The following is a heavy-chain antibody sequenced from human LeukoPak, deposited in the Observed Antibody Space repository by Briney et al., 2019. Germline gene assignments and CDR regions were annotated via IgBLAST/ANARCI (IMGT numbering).Heavy chain of an antibody. CDR3: AKGVTNPQWLVWASFDY. CDR1: GFTFSSYA. V-gene: IGHV3-23*01. CDR2: ISGSGGST. D-gene: IGHD6-19*01. Sequence: GGSLTLSCAASGFTFSSYAMSWVRQAPGKGLEWVSAISGSGGSTYYAGSVKGWFTICRDNSKNTLYLQMNSLRAEDTAVYYCAKGVTNPQWLVWASFDYWGEGTLVTVSS. J-gene: IGHJ4*02.